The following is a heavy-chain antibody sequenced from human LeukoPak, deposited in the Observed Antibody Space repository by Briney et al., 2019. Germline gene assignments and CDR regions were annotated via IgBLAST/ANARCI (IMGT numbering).Heavy chain of an antibody. CDR2: INPNSGGK. V-gene: IGHV1-2*02. CDR3: AREYSSGLYNWFDP. Sequence: ASVTVSCKASGYTFTGYYMHWVRQAPGQGLEWMGWINPNSGGKNYAQKFQGRVTMTRDTSISTAYMELSRLTSDDTAVYYCAREYSSGLYNWFDPWGQGALVTVSS. J-gene: IGHJ5*02. D-gene: IGHD6-19*01. CDR1: GYTFTGYY.